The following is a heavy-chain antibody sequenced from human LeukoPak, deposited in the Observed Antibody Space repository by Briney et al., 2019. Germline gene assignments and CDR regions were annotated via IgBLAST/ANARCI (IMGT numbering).Heavy chain of an antibody. Sequence: GGSLRLSCAASGFTFSSAWMTWVRQAPGKGLEWVANVKLDGSEKYDVDSVKGRFTISRDNAKNSLFLQMNRLRAEDTAVYYCARGGVGLVIIPGWEYDYYGLDVWGQGTTVTVSS. J-gene: IGHJ6*02. V-gene: IGHV3-7*01. D-gene: IGHD3/OR15-3a*01. CDR3: ARGGVGLVIIPGWEYDYYGLDV. CDR2: VKLDGSEK. CDR1: GFTFSSAW.